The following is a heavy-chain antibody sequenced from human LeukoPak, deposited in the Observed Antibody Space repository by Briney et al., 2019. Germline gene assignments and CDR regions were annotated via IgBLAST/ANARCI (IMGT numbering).Heavy chain of an antibody. Sequence: SETLSPTCTVSGGSISSSSYYWGWIRQPPGKGLEWIGSIYYSGSTYYNPSLKSRVTISVDTSKNQFSLKLSSVTAADTAVYYCERLEGGYIAAYRFDPWGQGTLVTVSS. CDR2: IYYSGST. CDR1: GGSISSSSYY. J-gene: IGHJ5*02. V-gene: IGHV4-39*01. D-gene: IGHD6-13*01. CDR3: ERLEGGYIAAYRFDP.